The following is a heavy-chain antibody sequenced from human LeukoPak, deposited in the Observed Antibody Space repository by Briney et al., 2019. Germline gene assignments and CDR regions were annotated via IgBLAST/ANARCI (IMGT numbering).Heavy chain of an antibody. CDR1: GFTFSGSA. J-gene: IGHJ6*03. CDR3: AKDKTYSGSYNYYYMDV. D-gene: IGHD1-26*01. CDR2: ISGSGGST. Sequence: GGSLRLSCAASGFTFSGSAMHWVRQASGKGLEWVSAISGSGGSTYYADSVKGRFTISRDNSKNTLYLQMNSLRAEDTAVYYCAKDKTYSGSYNYYYMDVWGKGTTVTVSS. V-gene: IGHV3-23*01.